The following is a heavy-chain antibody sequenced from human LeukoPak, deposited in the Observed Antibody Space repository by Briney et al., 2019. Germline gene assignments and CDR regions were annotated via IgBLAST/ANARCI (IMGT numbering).Heavy chain of an antibody. CDR2: IWYDGSNK. CDR1: GFTFSSYG. J-gene: IGHJ6*02. Sequence: GGSLRLSCAASGFTFSSYGMHWVRQAPGKGLEWVAVIWYDGSNKYYADSVKGRFTISRDNSKNTLYLQMNSLRAEDTAVYYCARDRAVAGPKAGYGMDVWGQGTTVTVSS. CDR3: ARDRAVAGPKAGYGMDV. D-gene: IGHD6-19*01. V-gene: IGHV3-33*01.